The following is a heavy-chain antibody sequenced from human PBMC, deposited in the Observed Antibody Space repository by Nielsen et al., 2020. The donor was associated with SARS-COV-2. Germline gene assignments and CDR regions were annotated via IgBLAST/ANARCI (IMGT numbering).Heavy chain of an antibody. CDR2: IIPIFGTA. Sequence: SVKVSCKASGGTFSSYAISWVRQAPGQGLEWMGGIIPIFGTANYAQKFQGRVTITADESTSTAYMELSSLRSEDTAVYYCARYRAAAAGRTSRGGMDVWGQGTTVTVSS. D-gene: IGHD6-13*01. CDR1: GGTFSSYA. CDR3: ARYRAAAAGRTSRGGMDV. J-gene: IGHJ6*02. V-gene: IGHV1-69*13.